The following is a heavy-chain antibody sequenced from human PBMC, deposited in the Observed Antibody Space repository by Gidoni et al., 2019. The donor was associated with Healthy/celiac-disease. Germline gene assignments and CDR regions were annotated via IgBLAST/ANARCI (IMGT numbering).Heavy chain of an antibody. J-gene: IGHJ5*02. CDR2: ISAYNGNT. CDR1: GYTFTSYG. V-gene: IGHV1-18*01. CDR3: ARDHRDDYGDYPWFDP. D-gene: IGHD4-17*01. Sequence: QVQLVQSGAEVKKPGASVQVSCKASGYTFTSYGISWVRQAPGQGLEWMGWISAYNGNTNYAQKLRGRVTMTTDTSTSTAYMELRSLRSDDTAVYYCARDHRDDYGDYPWFDPWGQGTLVTVSS.